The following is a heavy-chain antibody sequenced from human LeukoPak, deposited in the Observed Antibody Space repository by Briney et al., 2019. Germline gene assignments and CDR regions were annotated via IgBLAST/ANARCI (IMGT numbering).Heavy chain of an antibody. D-gene: IGHD5-12*01. Sequence: PSETLSLTCAVYGDSLNSYYWSWVRQPPGEGREWIVESCESGTTEYNPSLKSRVTISMVPAKQQFSLSLSSVSAADTAVYYCARGAWATRLGSWGLGTPVIVSS. CDR1: GDSLNSYY. CDR2: SCESGTT. J-gene: IGHJ4*02. V-gene: IGHV4-34*01. CDR3: ARGAWATRLGS.